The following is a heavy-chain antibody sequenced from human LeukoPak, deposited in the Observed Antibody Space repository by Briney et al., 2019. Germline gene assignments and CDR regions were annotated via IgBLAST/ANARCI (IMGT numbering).Heavy chain of an antibody. CDR1: GVSFSSYW. V-gene: IGHV3-74*01. D-gene: IGHD2-2*01. CDR2: INSDGSST. J-gene: IGHJ4*02. CDR3: ASWEVPAVMPQDY. Sequence: PGGSLRLSCAASGVSFSSYWMHWVRQAPGKGLVWVSRINSDGSSTSYADSVKGRFTISRDNAKNTLYLQMNSLRAEDTAVYYCASWEVPAVMPQDYWGQGTLVTVSS.